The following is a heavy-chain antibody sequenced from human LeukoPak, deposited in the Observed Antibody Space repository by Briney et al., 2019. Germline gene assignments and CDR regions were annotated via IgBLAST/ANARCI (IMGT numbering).Heavy chain of an antibody. Sequence: ASVKVSCKASGYTFTSYGISWVRQAPGQGLEWMGWISAYNGNANYAQKLQGRVTMTTDTSTSTAYMELRSLGSDETAVYYCARVDLLTGYYFFDYWGQGTLVTVSS. CDR2: ISAYNGNA. J-gene: IGHJ4*02. D-gene: IGHD3-9*01. CDR3: ARVDLLTGYYFFDY. V-gene: IGHV1-18*01. CDR1: GYTFTSYG.